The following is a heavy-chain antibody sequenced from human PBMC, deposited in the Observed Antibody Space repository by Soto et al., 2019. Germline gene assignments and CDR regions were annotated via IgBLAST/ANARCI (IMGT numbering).Heavy chain of an antibody. Sequence: QVQLQESGPGLVKPSETLSLTCAVSGYSISSGYYWGWILQPPGKALEWIGSIDHSGSTYYNPSLKRRVTVSGDNSKNQFSLKMNSLTAADTAVYYCARIPGDCVYDFDYWGQGTLVTVSS. J-gene: IGHJ4*02. CDR2: IDHSGST. D-gene: IGHD2-21*01. V-gene: IGHV4-38-2*01. CDR1: GYSISSGYY. CDR3: ARIPGDCVYDFDY.